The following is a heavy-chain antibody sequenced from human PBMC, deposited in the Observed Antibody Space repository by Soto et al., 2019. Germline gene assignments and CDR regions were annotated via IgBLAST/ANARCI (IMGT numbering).Heavy chain of an antibody. Sequence: GGSLRLSCAASGFTFSSYAMSWVRQAPGKGLEWVSAISGSGGSTYYADSVKGRFTISRDNSKNTLYLQMNSLRAEDTAVYYCANHFYYYGSGSGGGNWFDPWGQGTLVTVSS. CDR2: ISGSGGST. D-gene: IGHD3-10*01. V-gene: IGHV3-23*01. CDR3: ANHFYYYGSGSGGGNWFDP. CDR1: GFTFSSYA. J-gene: IGHJ5*02.